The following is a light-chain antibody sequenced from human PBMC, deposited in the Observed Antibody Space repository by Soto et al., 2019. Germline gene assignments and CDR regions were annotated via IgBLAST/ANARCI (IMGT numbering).Light chain of an antibody. CDR2: DAS. CDR3: QQYNSYSIT. CDR1: QTISSW. Sequence: DIQMTQSPSTLSGSVGDRVTITCRASQTISSWLAWYQQKPGKAPKLLIYDASTLESGVPSRFRGSGFGTDFTLTISSLQPDDFATYYCQQYNSYSITFGQGTKVDIK. J-gene: IGKJ1*01. V-gene: IGKV1-5*01.